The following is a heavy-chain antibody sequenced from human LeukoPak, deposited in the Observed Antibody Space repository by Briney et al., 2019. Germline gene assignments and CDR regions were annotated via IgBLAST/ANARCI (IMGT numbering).Heavy chain of an antibody. CDR3: ARSSGSYYNYYFDY. Sequence: SETLSLTCTVSRVSFRDYYWSWIRQPPGKGLDWIGNIYYSGSTNYNPSLKSRVTISVDTSKNQFSLKLASVTAADTAVYYCARSSGSYYNYYFDYWGQGSLVTASS. V-gene: IGHV4-59*01. D-gene: IGHD1-26*01. J-gene: IGHJ4*02. CDR1: RVSFRDYY. CDR2: IYYSGST.